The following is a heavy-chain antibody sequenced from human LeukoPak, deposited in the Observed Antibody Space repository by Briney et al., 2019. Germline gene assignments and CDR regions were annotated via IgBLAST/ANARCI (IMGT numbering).Heavy chain of an antibody. CDR1: GYTFTVYY. J-gene: IGHJ4*02. CDR2: INPKSGGA. Sequence: ASVKVSFKASGYTFTVYYIQWVRQAPGQGLEWMGWINPKSGGANYAQKFQGRVTMTRDTSISTAYMELSRLRSDDTAVYYCARGYCSGGSCSGTFFDYWGQETLVTVSS. CDR3: ARGYCSGGSCSGTFFDY. V-gene: IGHV1-2*02. D-gene: IGHD2-15*01.